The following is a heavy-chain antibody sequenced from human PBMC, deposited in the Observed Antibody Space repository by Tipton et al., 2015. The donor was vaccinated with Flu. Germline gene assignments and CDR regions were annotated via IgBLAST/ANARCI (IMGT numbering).Heavy chain of an antibody. CDR2: IYYSGST. CDR3: ARAEYGVFDY. CDR1: GGSISSYY. Sequence: TLSLTCTVSGGSISSYYWSWIRQPPGKGLEWIGYIYYSGSTNYNPSLKSRVTISVDTSKNQFSLKLSSVTAADTAVYYCARAEYGVFDYWGQGTLVTVSS. V-gene: IGHV4-59*01. J-gene: IGHJ4*02. D-gene: IGHD4-17*01.